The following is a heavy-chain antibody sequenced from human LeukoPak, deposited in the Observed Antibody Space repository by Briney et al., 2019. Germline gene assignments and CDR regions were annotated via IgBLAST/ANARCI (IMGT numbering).Heavy chain of an antibody. CDR3: ATKSGFDSLWFDR. J-gene: IGHJ5*02. Sequence: SETLSLTCAVYDGSFSGYFWSWIRQPPGKGLEWIGEINHNGSTNYNPSLKSRVTISVDTSENQFSLKVTSVNAADTAVYYCATKSGFDSLWFDRWGQGTLVTVCS. D-gene: IGHD5-12*01. CDR1: DGSFSGYF. CDR2: INHNGST. V-gene: IGHV4-34*01.